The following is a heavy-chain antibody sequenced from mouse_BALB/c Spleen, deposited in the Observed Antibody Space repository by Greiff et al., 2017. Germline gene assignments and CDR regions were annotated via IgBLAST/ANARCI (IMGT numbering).Heavy chain of an antibody. Sequence: QVQLKESGAELVRPGTSVKISCKASGYTFTNYWLGWVKQRPGHGLEWIGDIYPGGGYTNYNEKFKGKATLTADTSSSTAYMQLSSLTSEDSAVYFCARSGDYYGSSSFDYWGQGTTLTVSS. V-gene: IGHV1-63*02. CDR1: GYTFTNYW. CDR2: IYPGGGYT. J-gene: IGHJ2*01. CDR3: ARSGDYYGSSSFDY. D-gene: IGHD1-1*01.